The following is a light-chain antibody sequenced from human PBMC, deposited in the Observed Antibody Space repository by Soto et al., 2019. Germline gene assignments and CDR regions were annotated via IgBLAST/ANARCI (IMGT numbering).Light chain of an antibody. CDR3: QQLNIYPIT. J-gene: IGKJ5*01. CDR1: QTINSW. Sequence: DIQMTQSPSTLSASVGDRVTITCRASQTINSWLAWYQQKPGKAPKLLIYGASTLQGGVPLRFSGSGSGTDFTLTISSLQPEDFATYYCQQLNIYPITFGQGTRLEI. V-gene: IGKV1-5*01. CDR2: GAS.